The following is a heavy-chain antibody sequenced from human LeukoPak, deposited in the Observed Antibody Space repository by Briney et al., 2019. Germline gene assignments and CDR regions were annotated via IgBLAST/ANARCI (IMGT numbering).Heavy chain of an antibody. J-gene: IGHJ4*02. CDR1: GYTFTSYG. V-gene: IGHV1-18*01. CDR3: ARVPEWLSDKPLRY. CDR2: ISAYNGNT. Sequence: ASVKVSCKASGYTFTSYGISWVRQAPGQGLEWMGWISAYNGNTNYAQKLQGRVTMNTDTSTSTAYMELRSLRSDDTAVYYCARVPEWLSDKPLRYWGQGTLVTVSS. D-gene: IGHD3-3*01.